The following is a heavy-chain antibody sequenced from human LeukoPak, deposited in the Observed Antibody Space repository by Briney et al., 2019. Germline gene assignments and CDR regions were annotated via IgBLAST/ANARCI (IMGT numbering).Heavy chain of an antibody. D-gene: IGHD3-10*01. CDR2: IKSDGSIT. CDR1: GFTFSSNW. J-gene: IGHJ4*02. CDR3: AGGSGSYPDY. V-gene: IGHV3-74*01. Sequence: PGGSLRLSCAASGFTFSSNWMHWVRQAPGKGLVWVSRIKSDGSITNYADSVKGRFTISRDNAKNALYLQMNSLRVEDTAVYYCAGGSGSYPDYGGQGTLVTVSS.